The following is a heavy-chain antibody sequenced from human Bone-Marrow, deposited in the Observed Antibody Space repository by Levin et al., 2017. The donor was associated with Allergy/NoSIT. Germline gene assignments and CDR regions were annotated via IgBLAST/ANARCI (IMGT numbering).Heavy chain of an antibody. D-gene: IGHD4-17*01. Sequence: GGSLRLSCAASGFTFSSYDMHWVRQATGKGLEWVSAIGTAGDTYYPGSVKGRFTISRENAKNSLYLQMNSLRAGDTAVYYCARDGDPTVTTGGGVQWNFDLWGRGTLVTVSS. V-gene: IGHV3-13*01. CDR3: ARDGDPTVTTGGGVQWNFDL. CDR1: GFTFSSYD. J-gene: IGHJ2*01. CDR2: IGTAGDT.